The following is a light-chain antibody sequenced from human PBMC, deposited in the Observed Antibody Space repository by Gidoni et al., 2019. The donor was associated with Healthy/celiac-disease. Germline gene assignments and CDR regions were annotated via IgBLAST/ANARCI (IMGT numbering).Light chain of an antibody. Sequence: EIVLTQSPGTLSLSPGERATLSCRAGQTLSNNYLAWYQLRPGQAPRLLIFGASSRATGLPDRFSGSGSGTDFTLTISTLEPEDFALYFCQHYTTSMLTFGGGTRVEIK. J-gene: IGKJ4*01. CDR1: QTLSNNY. CDR3: QHYTTSMLT. V-gene: IGKV3-20*01. CDR2: GAS.